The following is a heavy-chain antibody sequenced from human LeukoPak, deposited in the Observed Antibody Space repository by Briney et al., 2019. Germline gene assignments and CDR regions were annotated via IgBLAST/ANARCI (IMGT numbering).Heavy chain of an antibody. CDR3: ARIVGATDAFDI. V-gene: IGHV3-7*01. CDR2: IKQDGSEK. D-gene: IGHD1-26*01. CDR1: GFTFGSYL. Sequence: GGSLRLSCAASGFTFGSYLVSWVRQAPGKGLEWVANIKQDGSEKYYVDSVKGRFTISRDNAKNSLYLQMNSLRAEDTAVYYCARIVGATDAFDIWGQGTMVTVSS. J-gene: IGHJ3*02.